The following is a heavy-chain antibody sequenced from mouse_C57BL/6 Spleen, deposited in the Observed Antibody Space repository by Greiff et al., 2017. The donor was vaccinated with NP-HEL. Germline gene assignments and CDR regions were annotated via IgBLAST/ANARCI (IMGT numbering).Heavy chain of an antibody. J-gene: IGHJ3*01. Sequence: QVQLQQSGAELVRPGASVTLSCKASGYTFTDYEMHWVKQTPVHGLEWIGAIDPETGGTAYNQKFKGKAILTADKSSSTAYMELRSLTSEDSAVYYCTRAPASSGPWFAYWGQGTLVTVSA. CDR1: GYTFTDYE. CDR3: TRAPASSGPWFAY. V-gene: IGHV1-15*01. D-gene: IGHD3-2*02. CDR2: IDPETGGT.